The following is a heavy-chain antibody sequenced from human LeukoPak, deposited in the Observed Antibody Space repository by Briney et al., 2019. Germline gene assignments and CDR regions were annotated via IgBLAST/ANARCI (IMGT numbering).Heavy chain of an antibody. Sequence: PSETLSLTCAVYGGSFSGYYWSWIRQPPGKGLEWIGEINHSGSTNYNPSLKSRVTISVDTSKKQFSLKLSSVTAADTAVYYCARGSNYYDSSGPVRWFDPWGQGTLVTVSS. CDR3: ARGSNYYDSSGPVRWFDP. J-gene: IGHJ5*02. CDR2: INHSGST. V-gene: IGHV4-34*01. D-gene: IGHD3-22*01. CDR1: GGSFSGYY.